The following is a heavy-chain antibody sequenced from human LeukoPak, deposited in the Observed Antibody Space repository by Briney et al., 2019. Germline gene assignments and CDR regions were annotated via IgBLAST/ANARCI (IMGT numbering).Heavy chain of an antibody. CDR3: AKDRTGTNDY. D-gene: IGHD1-1*01. CDR1: GFTFDDYA. J-gene: IGHJ4*02. CDR2: ISWNSGSI. V-gene: IGHV3-9*01. Sequence: GRSLRLSCAASGFTFDDYAMHWVRQAPGKGLEWVSGISWNSGSIGYADSVKGRFTISRDNAKNSLYLQMNSLRAEDTAVYYCAKDRTGTNDYWGQGTLVTVSS.